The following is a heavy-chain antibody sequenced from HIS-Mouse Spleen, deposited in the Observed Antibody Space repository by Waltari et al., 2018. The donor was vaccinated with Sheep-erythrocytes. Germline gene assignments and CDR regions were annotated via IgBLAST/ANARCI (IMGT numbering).Heavy chain of an antibody. J-gene: IGHJ4*02. CDR3: AQTGATTPHFDY. CDR1: GGTFSSYA. CDR2: IIPLLGIA. V-gene: IGHV1-69*04. D-gene: IGHD1-26*01. Sequence: QVQLVQSGAEVKKPGSSVKVSCKASGGTFSSYAISWVRQAPGQGLEWMGRIIPLLGIANYAQKFQGRVTITADKSTSTAYMGLSSLRSEDTAVYYCAQTGATTPHFDYRGQGTLVTVSS.